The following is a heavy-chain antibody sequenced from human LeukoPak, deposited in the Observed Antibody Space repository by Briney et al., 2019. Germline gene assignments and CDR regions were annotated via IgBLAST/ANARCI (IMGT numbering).Heavy chain of an antibody. CDR2: IKQDVSEK. J-gene: IGHJ4*02. CDR3: AMVDLAALFDY. CDR1: GFTFSSYW. V-gene: IGHV3-7*01. D-gene: IGHD2-15*01. Sequence: GGSLRLSCAASGFTFSSYWMSWVRQAPGEGLEWEAKIKQDVSEKYYVDSVKGRFTISRDTAKNSLYLQLNSLRSEAPAVYYCAMVDLAALFDYWGQGTLVTVSS.